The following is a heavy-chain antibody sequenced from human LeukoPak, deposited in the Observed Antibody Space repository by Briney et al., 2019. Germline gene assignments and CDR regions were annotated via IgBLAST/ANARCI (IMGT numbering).Heavy chain of an antibody. CDR2: INWNGGST. D-gene: IGHD3-16*01. V-gene: IGHV3-20*04. CDR1: GFTFDDYG. J-gene: IGHJ6*03. CDR3: ARTSFGAAGGPGHYYYMDV. Sequence: PGGSLRLSCAASGFTFDDYGMSWVRQAPGKGLEWVSGINWNGGSTGYADSVKGRFTISRDNAKNSLYLQMNSLRAEDTALYYCARTSFGAAGGPGHYYYMDVWGKGTTVTVSS.